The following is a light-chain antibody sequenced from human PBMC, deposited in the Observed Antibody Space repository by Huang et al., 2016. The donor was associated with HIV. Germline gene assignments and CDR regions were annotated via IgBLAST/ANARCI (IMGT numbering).Light chain of an antibody. CDR3: QQYDNWPLT. Sequence: ERVMTQSPATLSVAPGERVTLPCRASHSVISNFAGYQQKPGQAPRLLIHVSSTRATGIPARCSGSGSGTEFTLAISSLQSEDSGVYFCQQYDNWPLTFGQGTRLEIK. J-gene: IGKJ5*01. V-gene: IGKV3-15*01. CDR1: HSVISN. CDR2: VSS.